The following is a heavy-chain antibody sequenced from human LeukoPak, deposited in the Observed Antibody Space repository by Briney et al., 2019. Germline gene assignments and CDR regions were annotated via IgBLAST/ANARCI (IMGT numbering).Heavy chain of an antibody. CDR1: GDSITNYF. Sequence: PSETLSLTCTVSGDSITNYFWNWIRQPAGKGLEWIGRIYTSGSTNYNPSLESRVTMSVDTSKNQFSLKVTSVTAADTAVYFCARETTYRSVDYWGQGTLATVSS. CDR3: ARETTYRSVDY. J-gene: IGHJ4*02. D-gene: IGHD6-19*01. CDR2: IYTSGST. V-gene: IGHV4-4*07.